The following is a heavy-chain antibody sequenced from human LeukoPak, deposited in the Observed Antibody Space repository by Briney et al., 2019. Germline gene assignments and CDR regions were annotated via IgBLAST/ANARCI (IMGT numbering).Heavy chain of an antibody. Sequence: PSETLSLTCTVSGDSVSSDSYYWSWIRQPPGKGLEWIGYIYYSGTTKQNPSLKSRVTISVDTSKNQFSLKLSSVTAADTAVYYCARSNGITMVRGVIVWFDPWGQGTLVTVSS. D-gene: IGHD3-10*01. CDR3: ARSNGITMVRGVIVWFDP. J-gene: IGHJ5*02. CDR1: GDSVSSDSYY. V-gene: IGHV4-61*01. CDR2: IYYSGTT.